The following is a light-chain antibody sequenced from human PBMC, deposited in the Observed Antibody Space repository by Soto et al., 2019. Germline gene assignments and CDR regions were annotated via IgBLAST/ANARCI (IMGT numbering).Light chain of an antibody. V-gene: IGLV2-23*02. CDR2: EVS. CDR1: SSDVGRYNL. CDR3: CSYAGSGLGV. J-gene: IGLJ2*01. Sequence: QSALTQPASVTGSPGQSITISCTGASSDVGRYNLVSWYQQHPGKAPKLMIYEVSQRPSGVSNRFSGSKSDNTASLTISGLQAEDEADYYCCSYAGSGLGVFGGGTQLTVL.